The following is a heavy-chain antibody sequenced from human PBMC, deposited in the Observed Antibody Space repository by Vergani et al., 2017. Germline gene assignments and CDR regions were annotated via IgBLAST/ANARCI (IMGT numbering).Heavy chain of an antibody. Sequence: QVQLQESGPGLVKPSETLSLTCAVSGYSISSGYYWGWIRQPPGKGLEWIGSIYHSGSTYYNPSLKRRVTISVDTSKNQFPLKLSSVTAADTAVYYCARIYSSSWYQKTNWFDPWGQGTLVTVSS. CDR2: IYHSGST. CDR3: ARIYSSSWYQKTNWFDP. J-gene: IGHJ5*02. D-gene: IGHD6-13*01. V-gene: IGHV4-38-2*01. CDR1: GYSISSGYY.